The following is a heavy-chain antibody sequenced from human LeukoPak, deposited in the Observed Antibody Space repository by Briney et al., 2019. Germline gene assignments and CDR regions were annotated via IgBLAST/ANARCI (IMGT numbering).Heavy chain of an antibody. V-gene: IGHV4-4*07. J-gene: IGHJ4*02. Sequence: SETLSLTCTVSGSSISSYYWSWIRQPAGKGLEWIGRIYTSGSTNYNPSLKSRVTMSVDTSKNQFSLKLSSVTAADTAVYYCARDQKYCTGGSCFPFDFWGQGNLVTVSS. CDR2: IYTSGST. CDR1: GSSISSYY. CDR3: ARDQKYCTGGSCFPFDF. D-gene: IGHD2-15*01.